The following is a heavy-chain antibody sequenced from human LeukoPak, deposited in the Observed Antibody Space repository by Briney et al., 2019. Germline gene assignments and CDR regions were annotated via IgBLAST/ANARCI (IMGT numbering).Heavy chain of an antibody. Sequence: PGGSLRLSCVASGYIFNNYAVGWVRQAPGKGLEWVSSIRASGGSTFYADSVKGRFTISRDNSENTLFLQMNSLRADDAAVYYCAKDDSGYDGFDYWGQGTLVTVSS. CDR1: GYIFNNYA. D-gene: IGHD5-12*01. J-gene: IGHJ4*02. CDR2: IRASGGST. V-gene: IGHV3-23*01. CDR3: AKDDSGYDGFDY.